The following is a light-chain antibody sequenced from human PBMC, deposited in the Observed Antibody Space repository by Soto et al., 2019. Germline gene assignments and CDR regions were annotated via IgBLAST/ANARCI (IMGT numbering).Light chain of an antibody. V-gene: IGKV3-20*01. CDR3: QQYVNLPLT. CDR1: QIFNNNF. Sequence: VLTQSPATLSLSPGERATLSCRASQIFNNNFLAWYQQKPGQAPRLLIYGASSRATGIPDRFSGSGSGTDFTLTISRLQPEDFAVYYCQQYVNLPLTFGQGTKLQIK. J-gene: IGKJ2*01. CDR2: GAS.